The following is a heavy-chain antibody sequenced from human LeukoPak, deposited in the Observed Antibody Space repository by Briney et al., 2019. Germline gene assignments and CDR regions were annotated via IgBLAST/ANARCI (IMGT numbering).Heavy chain of an antibody. V-gene: IGHV4-38-2*02. J-gene: IGHJ5*02. D-gene: IGHD2-2*01. CDR1: GYSISSGYY. CDR2: IHHSGST. Sequence: SETLSLTCTVSGYSISSGYYWGWIRQPPGKGLEWIGSIHHSGSTYHNPSLKSRVTISVDTSKNQFSLKLSSVTAADTAVYYCAREGDVVVPAATTLPSNWFDPWGQGTLVTVSS. CDR3: AREGDVVVPAATTLPSNWFDP.